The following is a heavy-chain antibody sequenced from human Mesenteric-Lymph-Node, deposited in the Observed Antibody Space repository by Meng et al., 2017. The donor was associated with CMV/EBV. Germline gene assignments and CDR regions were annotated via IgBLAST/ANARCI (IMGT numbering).Heavy chain of an antibody. CDR3: AHSSGIASAGPFYFDY. J-gene: IGHJ4*02. CDR2: IYWDDEK. Sequence: QITLKESGPTLVKPIQTLTLTFTFSGFSLSTSGVGVGWIRQPPGKALEWLALIYWDDEKRYSPSLKSRLTITNDTSKHQVVLTMTNMDPVDTATYYCAHSSGIASAGPFYFDYWGQGTLVTVSS. D-gene: IGHD6-13*01. CDR1: GFSLSTSGVG. V-gene: IGHV2-5*02.